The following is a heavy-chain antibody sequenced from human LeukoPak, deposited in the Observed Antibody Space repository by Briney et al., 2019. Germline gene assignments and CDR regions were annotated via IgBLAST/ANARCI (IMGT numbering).Heavy chain of an antibody. CDR2: ISAYNGST. CDR1: GYTFTSYG. V-gene: IGHV1-18*01. D-gene: IGHD3-10*01. Sequence: ASVNLSCTASGYTFTSYGISRVRHPPGQGLERMGWISAYNGSTNYAQKLHGRVTMTTDTSTSTAYMELRSLRSDDTAVYYCAREYFSGSGSDSHYYYYGMDVWGQGTTVTVSS. J-gene: IGHJ6*02. CDR3: AREYFSGSGSDSHYYYYGMDV.